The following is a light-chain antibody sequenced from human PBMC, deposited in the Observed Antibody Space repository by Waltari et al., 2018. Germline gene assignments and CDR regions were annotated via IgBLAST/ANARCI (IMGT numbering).Light chain of an antibody. CDR1: NSNIGNGY. CDR3: AAWDDTLSGWV. CDR2: KNE. J-gene: IGLJ3*02. V-gene: IGLV1-47*01. Sequence: QSGLTQPPSASGTPGQRVTISCSTSNSNIGNGYVYWYQQVPGTAPKLLIYKNEPGPSGDPDLFAGSKSGAAASLAISGLRSDDEADYVCAAWDDTLSGWVFGGGTKVTVL.